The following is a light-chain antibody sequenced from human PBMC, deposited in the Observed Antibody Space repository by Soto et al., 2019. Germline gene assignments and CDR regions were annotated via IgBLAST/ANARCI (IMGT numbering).Light chain of an antibody. Sequence: EIVMTQSPATLSVSPGDRATLSCRASQSVDNDLAWYQQKPGQPPRLLIYDASTRATGIPARFSGSQSGTEFTLTISSLLSEDFAVYFGQQYNNWPLTFGGGTKVETK. J-gene: IGKJ4*01. CDR2: DAS. CDR3: QQYNNWPLT. CDR1: QSVDND. V-gene: IGKV3D-15*01.